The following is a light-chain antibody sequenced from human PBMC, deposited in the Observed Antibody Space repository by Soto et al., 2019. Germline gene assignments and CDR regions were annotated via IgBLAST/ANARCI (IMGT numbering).Light chain of an antibody. CDR1: QSVSSN. V-gene: IGKV3-15*01. CDR3: QQYNNWPLWT. J-gene: IGKJ1*01. Sequence: EIVMTQSPATLSVSPGERATLSCRASQSVSSNLAWYQQKPGQAPRLLIYGASTRATGIPARFSGSESGTEFTLTISSLQSEDFAVYSCQQYNNWPLWTFGPGTKVEIK. CDR2: GAS.